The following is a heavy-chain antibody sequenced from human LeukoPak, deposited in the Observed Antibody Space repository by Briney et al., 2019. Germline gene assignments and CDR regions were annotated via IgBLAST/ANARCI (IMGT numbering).Heavy chain of an antibody. CDR3: AATMPVGFDYGMDV. CDR1: GGSISSGDYY. D-gene: IGHD1-26*01. J-gene: IGHJ6*02. CDR2: IYNSGST. V-gene: IGHV4-61*09. Sequence: PSQTLSLTCTVSGGSISSGDYYWSWIRQPPGKGLEWIGYIYNSGSTNYNPSLKSRVTISVDTSKNQFSLRLTSVTAADTAVYYCAATMPVGFDYGMDVWGQGTTVTVSS.